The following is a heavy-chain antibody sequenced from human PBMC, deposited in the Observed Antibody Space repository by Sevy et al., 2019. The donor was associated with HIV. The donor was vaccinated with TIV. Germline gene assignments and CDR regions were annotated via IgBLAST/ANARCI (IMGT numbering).Heavy chain of an antibody. CDR1: GFTFSSYA. CDR2: ISYDGSNK. D-gene: IGHD3-22*01. V-gene: IGHV3-30-3*01. J-gene: IGHJ4*02. CDR3: ARDQGVTMIVVLTYYFDY. Sequence: GGSLRLSCAASGFTFSSYAMHWVRQAPGKGLEWVAVISYDGSNKYYADSVKGRFTISRDKSKNTLYLQMNSLRAEDTAVYNCARDQGVTMIVVLTYYFDYWGQGTLVTVSS.